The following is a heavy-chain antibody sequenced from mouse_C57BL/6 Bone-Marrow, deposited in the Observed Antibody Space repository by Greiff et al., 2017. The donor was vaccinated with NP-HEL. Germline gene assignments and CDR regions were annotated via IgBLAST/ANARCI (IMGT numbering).Heavy chain of an antibody. V-gene: IGHV1-50*01. J-gene: IGHJ3*01. CDR2: IDPSDSYT. CDR1: GYTFTSYW. Sequence: QVQLQQSGAELVKPGASVKLSCKASGYTFTSYWMQWVKQRPGQGLEWIGEIDPSDSYTNYNQKFKGKATLTVDTSSSTDYMQLSSLTSEDSAVYYCARSSYWGQGTLVTVSA. CDR3: ARSSY.